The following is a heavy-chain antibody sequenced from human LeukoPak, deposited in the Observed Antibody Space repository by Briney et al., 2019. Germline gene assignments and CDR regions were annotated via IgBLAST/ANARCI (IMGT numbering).Heavy chain of an antibody. V-gene: IGHV1-24*01. Sequence: GASVKVSCKVSGYTLTELSMHWVRQAPGKGLEWMGGFDPEDGETIYAQKFQGRVTMTEDTFTDTAYMELSSLRFEDTAVYYCATGISPSMVRGSPSYYFDYWGQGTLVTVSS. D-gene: IGHD3-10*01. CDR3: ATGISPSMVRGSPSYYFDY. CDR2: FDPEDGET. CDR1: GYTLTELS. J-gene: IGHJ4*02.